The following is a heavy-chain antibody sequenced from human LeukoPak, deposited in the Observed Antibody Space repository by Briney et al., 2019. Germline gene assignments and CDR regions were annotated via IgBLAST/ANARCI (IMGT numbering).Heavy chain of an antibody. CDR1: GFTFSSYW. D-gene: IGHD3-10*01. Sequence: GGSLRLSCAASGFTFSSYWMSWVRQAPGKGLEWVANIKQDGSEKYYVDSVKGQFTISRDNAKNSLYLQMNSLRAEDTAVYYCARVRYGSGSYYDYYYMDVWGKGTTVTISS. CDR3: ARVRYGSGSYYDYYYMDV. V-gene: IGHV3-7*01. J-gene: IGHJ6*03. CDR2: IKQDGSEK.